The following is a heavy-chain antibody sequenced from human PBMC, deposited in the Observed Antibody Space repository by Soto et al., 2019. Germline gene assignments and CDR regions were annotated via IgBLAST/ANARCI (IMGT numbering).Heavy chain of an antibody. CDR2: INHSGST. J-gene: IGHJ5*02. D-gene: IGHD3-10*01. V-gene: IGHV4-34*01. CDR1: GGSFSGYY. CDR3: ARSELLWFGETPDKWFAP. Sequence: SETLSLTCAVHGGSFSGYYWSWIRQPPGKGLEWIGEINHSGSTNYNPSLKSRVTISVDTSKNQFSLKLSSVTAADTAVYYCARSELLWFGETPDKWFAPCGQGTLVTVSS.